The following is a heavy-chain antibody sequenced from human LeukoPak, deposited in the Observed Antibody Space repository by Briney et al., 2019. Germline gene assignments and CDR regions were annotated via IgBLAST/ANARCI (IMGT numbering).Heavy chain of an antibody. D-gene: IGHD5-18*01. CDR2: IYYSGST. Sequence: SQTLSLTCTVSGGSISSGGYYWSWIRQHPGKGLEWIGYIYYSGSTYYNPSLKSRVTISVDTSKNQFSLKLSSVTAADTAVYYCARRGYSYIFDAFDIWGQGTMVTVSS. CDR3: ARRGYSYIFDAFDI. V-gene: IGHV4-31*03. CDR1: GGSISSGGYY. J-gene: IGHJ3*02.